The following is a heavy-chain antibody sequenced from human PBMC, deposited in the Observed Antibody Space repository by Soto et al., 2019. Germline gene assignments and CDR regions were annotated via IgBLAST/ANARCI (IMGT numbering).Heavy chain of an antibody. J-gene: IGHJ6*02. Sequence: QVQLVQSGAEVKKPGSSVKVSCKASGGTFSSYAISWVRQAPGQGLEWMGGIIPIFGTANYAQKFQGRVTITAVESTSTAYMELSSLRSEDTAVYYCARDAPDYYDSSGYPPHYYYGMDVWGQGTTVTVSS. CDR1: GGTFSSYA. D-gene: IGHD3-22*01. CDR3: ARDAPDYYDSSGYPPHYYYGMDV. CDR2: IIPIFGTA. V-gene: IGHV1-69*01.